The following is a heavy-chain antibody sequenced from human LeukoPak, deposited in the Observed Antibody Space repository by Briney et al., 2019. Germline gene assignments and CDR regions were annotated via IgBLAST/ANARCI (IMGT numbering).Heavy chain of an antibody. J-gene: IGHJ6*03. Sequence: GGSLRLSCAASGFTFSDHAMTWVRQVPGKGLEWVSGISGRGGTTYSADYLKGRFTVSRDNSKNTLYLQMNDLRAEDTAEYFCAKGGYCGGTNCYFYYVDAWGKGTTVTVSS. CDR1: GFTFSDHA. V-gene: IGHV3-23*01. CDR2: ISGRGGTT. CDR3: AKGGYCGGTNCYFYYVDA. D-gene: IGHD2-2*01.